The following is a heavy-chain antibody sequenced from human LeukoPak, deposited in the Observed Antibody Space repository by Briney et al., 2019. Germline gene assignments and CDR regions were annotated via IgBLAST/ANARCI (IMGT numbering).Heavy chain of an antibody. CDR1: GFTFSSYA. D-gene: IGHD6-19*01. V-gene: IGHV3-23*01. CDR3: AKDSTVWVAVAGGGNDY. Sequence: GGSLLLSCAASGFTFSSYAMSWVRQAPGKGLEWVSAISGSGGSTYYADSVKGRFTISRDNSKNTLYPQMNSLRAEDTAVYYCAKDSTVWVAVAGGGNDYWGQGTLVTVSS. J-gene: IGHJ4*02. CDR2: ISGSGGST.